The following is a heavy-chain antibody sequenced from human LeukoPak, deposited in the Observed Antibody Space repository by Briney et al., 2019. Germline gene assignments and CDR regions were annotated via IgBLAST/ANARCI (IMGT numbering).Heavy chain of an antibody. V-gene: IGHV3-23*01. J-gene: IGHJ3*02. D-gene: IGHD4-17*01. CDR3: ARDLFSPFVTTSLGSAFDI. CDR2: ISNNGGYT. Sequence: QTGGSLRLSCAASGFTFSSSAMSWVRQAPGKGLEWVSAISNNGGYTYYADSVQGRFTISRDNSKSTLYLQMNSLRAEDTAVYYCARDLFSPFVTTSLGSAFDIWGQGTMVTVSS. CDR1: GFTFSSSA.